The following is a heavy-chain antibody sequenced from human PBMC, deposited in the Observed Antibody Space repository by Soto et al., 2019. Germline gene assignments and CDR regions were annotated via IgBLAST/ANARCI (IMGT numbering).Heavy chain of an antibody. CDR3: ARTRSPVGTPFDF. CDR2: ISYEGNNK. V-gene: IGHV3-30-3*01. J-gene: IGHJ4*02. D-gene: IGHD1-26*01. Sequence: LGLSCAASGFTFSNYAIHWVRQSPGKGLEWVAVISYEGNNKYYADSVKGRFTISRDNSKNTLYLQMNSLRAEDTAVFYCARTRSPVGTPFDFWGQGTLVTVSS. CDR1: GFTFSNYA.